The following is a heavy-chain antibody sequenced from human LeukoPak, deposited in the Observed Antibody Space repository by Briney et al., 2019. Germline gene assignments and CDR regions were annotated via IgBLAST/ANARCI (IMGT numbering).Heavy chain of an antibody. Sequence: GGSLRLSCAASGFTFSSYWMSWVRQAPGKGLEWVANIKQDGSEKYYVDSVKGRFTISRDNAKNSLYLQMNSLRAEDTAVYYCAKFIAVAGRDYYYYYMDVWGKGTTVTISS. CDR1: GFTFSSYW. J-gene: IGHJ6*03. D-gene: IGHD6-19*01. CDR2: IKQDGSEK. CDR3: AKFIAVAGRDYYYYYMDV. V-gene: IGHV3-7*03.